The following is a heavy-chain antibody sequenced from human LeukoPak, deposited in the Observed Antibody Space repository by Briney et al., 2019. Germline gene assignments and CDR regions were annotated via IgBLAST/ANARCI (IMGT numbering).Heavy chain of an antibody. Sequence: GGSLRLSCAASGFTFSSYAMSWVRQAPGKGLEWVSAISGSGGSTYYADFVKGRFTISRDNSKNTLYLQMNSLRAEDTAVYYCAKKGGKYNWNYIDYWGQGTLVTVSS. J-gene: IGHJ4*02. V-gene: IGHV3-23*01. CDR3: AKKGGKYNWNYIDY. CDR2: ISGSGGST. CDR1: GFTFSSYA. D-gene: IGHD1-20*01.